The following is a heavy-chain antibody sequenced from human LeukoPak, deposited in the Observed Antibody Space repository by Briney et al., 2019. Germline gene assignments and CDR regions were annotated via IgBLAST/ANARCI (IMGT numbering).Heavy chain of an antibody. V-gene: IGHV3-23*01. CDR3: ARDRDGTGNYPLDY. D-gene: IGHD3-10*01. J-gene: IGHJ4*02. Sequence: GGSLRLSGAASGFTFSKYAMSCVRQAPGKGLEWVSGISGSGGSPYYADSVKGRFTISRDNSKNTLYLQMNSLRADDTAVYYCARDRDGTGNYPLDYWGQGTLVIVSS. CDR1: GFTFSKYA. CDR2: ISGSGGSP.